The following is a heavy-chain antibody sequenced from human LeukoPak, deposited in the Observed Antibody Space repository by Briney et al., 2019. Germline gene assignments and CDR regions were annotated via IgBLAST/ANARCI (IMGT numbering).Heavy chain of an antibody. CDR1: GFTFSSYV. D-gene: IGHD6-19*01. V-gene: IGHV3-23*01. CDR2: ISGSGGST. J-gene: IGHJ4*02. Sequence: SGGSLRLSCGASGFTFSSYVMSWVRQAPGKGLEWVSAISGSGGSTYYADSVKGRFTISRDNSKNTLYLQMNSLRAEDTAVFYCAKIGSVAGPSPSFFIYWGQGTLVTVSS. CDR3: AKIGSVAGPSPSFFIY.